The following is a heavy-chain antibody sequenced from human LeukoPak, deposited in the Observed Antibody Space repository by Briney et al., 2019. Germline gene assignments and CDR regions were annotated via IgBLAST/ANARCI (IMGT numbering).Heavy chain of an antibody. CDR2: IKSDGSST. CDR1: GFTFSSDW. J-gene: IGHJ4*02. Sequence: GGSLRLSCAAAGFTFSSDWMHWVRQAPGKGLGWVSRIKSDGSSTSYADSVKGRFTISRDNAKNTLYLQMDSLRPEDTAVYYCARAVGNSEDFDYWGQGTLVTVSS. V-gene: IGHV3-74*01. D-gene: IGHD4-23*01. CDR3: ARAVGNSEDFDY.